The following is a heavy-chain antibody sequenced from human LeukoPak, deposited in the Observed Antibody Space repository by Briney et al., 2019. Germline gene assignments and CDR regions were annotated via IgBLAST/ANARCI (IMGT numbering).Heavy chain of an antibody. J-gene: IGHJ4*02. CDR2: ISPSGDTP. Sequence: GGSLRLSCAASGFTFSAHGMNWVRQAPGKGLEWVSGISPSGDTPWYTDSVKGRFTISRDNSKNTLYLQMNSLRAEDTAVYYCAKDAIHGIAAPPTYFDYWGQGTLVTVSS. D-gene: IGHD6-6*01. V-gene: IGHV3-23*01. CDR1: GFTFSAHG. CDR3: AKDAIHGIAAPPTYFDY.